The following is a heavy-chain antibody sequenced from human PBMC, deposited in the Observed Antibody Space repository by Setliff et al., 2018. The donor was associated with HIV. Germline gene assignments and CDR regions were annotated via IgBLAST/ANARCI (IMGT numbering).Heavy chain of an antibody. J-gene: IGHJ4*02. Sequence: AASVKVSCKASGYTFTGYYIHWVRQAPGQGLEWMGRINPNSGPTNYAQKFQGRVTMTRDTSISTAYMELSRLRSDDTAVYYCARDFFGQRVGATLGYWGQGTLVTVSS. CDR3: ARDFFGQRVGATLGY. CDR2: INPNSGPT. CDR1: GYTFTGYY. D-gene: IGHD1-26*01. V-gene: IGHV1-2*06.